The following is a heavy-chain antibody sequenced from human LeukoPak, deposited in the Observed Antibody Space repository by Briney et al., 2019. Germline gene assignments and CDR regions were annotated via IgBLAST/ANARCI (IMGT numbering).Heavy chain of an antibody. CDR1: RGSISGYS. D-gene: IGHD4/OR15-4a*01. J-gene: IGHJ5*02. V-gene: IGHV4-59*01. Sequence: ETLSLTCPVSRGSISGYSWSWIRQSPGGGLEWIGYIYYSGDTAYNPSLRSRVTMSVDTSKNQFSLQLRSMTTADTAVYYCVRGPYGASISKWFDPWGQGTQVIVSP. CDR2: IYYSGDT. CDR3: VRGPYGASISKWFDP.